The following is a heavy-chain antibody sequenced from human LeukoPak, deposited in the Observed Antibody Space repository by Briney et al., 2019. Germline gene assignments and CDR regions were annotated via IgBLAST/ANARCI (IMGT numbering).Heavy chain of an antibody. CDR3: ARGDYVWGSYLSY. CDR2: IIPIFGTA. J-gene: IGHJ4*02. D-gene: IGHD3-16*02. Sequence: SVKVSCKASGGTFCSYGISWVRQAPGQGLEWMGGIIPIFGTANYAQKFQGRVTITADKSTSTAYMELSSLRSEDTAVYYCARGDYVWGSYLSYWGQGTLVTVSS. V-gene: IGHV1-69*06. CDR1: GGTFCSYG.